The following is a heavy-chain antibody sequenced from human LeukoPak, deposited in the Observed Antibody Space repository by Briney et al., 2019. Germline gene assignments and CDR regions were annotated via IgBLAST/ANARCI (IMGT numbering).Heavy chain of an antibody. CDR1: GFTFDDYA. D-gene: IGHD6-13*01. CDR2: ISWNSGSI. V-gene: IGHV3-9*01. J-gene: IGHJ3*02. Sequence: GGSLRLSCAASGFTFDDYAMHWVRQAPGKGLEWVSGISWNSGSIGYADSVKGRFTISRDNAKNSLYLQMNSLRAEDTALYYCAKVIQLGSQDALDIWGQGTMVTVSS. CDR3: AKVIQLGSQDALDI.